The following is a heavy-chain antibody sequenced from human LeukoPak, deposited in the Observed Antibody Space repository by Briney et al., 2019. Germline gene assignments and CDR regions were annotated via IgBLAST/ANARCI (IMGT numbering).Heavy chain of an antibody. V-gene: IGHV3-30*18. CDR1: GFIFSGYG. CDR2: FSHDESTI. Sequence: VGSLRLSCAASGFIFSGYGMHWVRQAPGKGLEWVALFSHDESTINYADSVKGRFTISRDNSKNTLYLQMNNLRVEDTAIYYCAKDRIVISFGDVSKHWGQGTLVTVSS. J-gene: IGHJ1*01. CDR3: AKDRIVISFGDVSKH. D-gene: IGHD3-10*01.